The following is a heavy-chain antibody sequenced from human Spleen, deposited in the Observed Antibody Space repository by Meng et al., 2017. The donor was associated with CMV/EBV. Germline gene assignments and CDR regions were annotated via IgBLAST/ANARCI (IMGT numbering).Heavy chain of an antibody. CDR1: GSTFDDYA. V-gene: IGHV3-9*01. D-gene: IGHD4-11*01. CDR2: ISWNSNSV. Sequence: GGSLRLSCAASGSTFDDYAMHWVRQAPGKGLEWVSGISWNSNSVAYADSVKGRFTISRDNTDNSLYLQMNSLRAEDTAIYYCARGAYTVTSFAEGRFDPWGQGILVTVSS. J-gene: IGHJ5*02. CDR3: ARGAYTVTSFAEGRFDP.